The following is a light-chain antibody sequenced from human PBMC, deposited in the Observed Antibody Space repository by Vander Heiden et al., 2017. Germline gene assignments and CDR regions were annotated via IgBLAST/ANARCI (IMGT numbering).Light chain of an antibody. CDR1: SSNIGAGYD. CDR3: QSYDSSLSGLV. V-gene: IGLV1-40*01. J-gene: IGLJ3*02. CDR2: GNS. Sequence: QSVLTQPPSVSAAPGQRVPISCTGSSSNIGAGYDVHWYQQLPGTAPKLLIYGNSNRPSGVPDRFSGSKSGTSASLAITGLQAEDEADYYCQSYDSSLSGLVFGGGTKLTVL.